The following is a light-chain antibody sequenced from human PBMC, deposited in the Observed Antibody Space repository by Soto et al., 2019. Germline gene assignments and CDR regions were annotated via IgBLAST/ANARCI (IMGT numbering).Light chain of an antibody. CDR3: QQYNDWWT. CDR1: QSLSGN. CDR2: RAS. V-gene: IGKV3-15*01. Sequence: EIVITQSPATLAGSPGETVTLSCRASQSLSGNLAWYQQKPGQAPRLLIFRASTRATGVPARFSGSGSGTEFTLTISSLQSEDFAVYYCQQYNDWWTFGQGTKVDIK. J-gene: IGKJ1*01.